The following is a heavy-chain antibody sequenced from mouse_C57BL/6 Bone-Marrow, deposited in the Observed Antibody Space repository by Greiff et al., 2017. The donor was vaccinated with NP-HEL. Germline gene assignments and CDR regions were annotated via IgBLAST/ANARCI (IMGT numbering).Heavy chain of an antibody. Sequence: QVQLQQPGAELVKPGASVKLSCKASGYTFTSYWMHWVKQRPGRGLEWIGRIDPNSGGTKYNEKFKSKATLTVDKPSSTAYMQLSSLTSGDSAVYFCAKVGKLRQRFYIDYWGQGTTLTVSS. D-gene: IGHD1-3*01. CDR2: IDPNSGGT. CDR1: GYTFTSYW. V-gene: IGHV1-72*01. J-gene: IGHJ2*01. CDR3: AKVGKLRQRFYIDY.